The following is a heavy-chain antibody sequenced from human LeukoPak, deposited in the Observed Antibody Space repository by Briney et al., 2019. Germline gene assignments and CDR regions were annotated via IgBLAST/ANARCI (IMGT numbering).Heavy chain of an antibody. CDR3: ARENQTYDFWSGYYNWFDP. J-gene: IGHJ5*02. Sequence: GGSLRLSCAASGFTFSSYWMHWVRQAPGKGLVWVPRINSDGSSTSYADSVKGRFTISRDNAKNTLYLQMNSLRAEDTAVYYCARENQTYDFWSGYYNWFDPWGQGTLVTVSS. CDR1: GFTFSSYW. V-gene: IGHV3-74*01. D-gene: IGHD3-3*01. CDR2: INSDGSST.